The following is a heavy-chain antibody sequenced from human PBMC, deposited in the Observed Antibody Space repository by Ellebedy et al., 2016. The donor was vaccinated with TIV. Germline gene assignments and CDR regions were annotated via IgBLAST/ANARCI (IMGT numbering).Heavy chain of an antibody. V-gene: IGHV5-10-1*01. CDR2: IDPADSYT. Sequence: GESLKISWKGSGYSFSSYWLTWVRQMRGKGLEPVGRIDPADSYTNYSPAFQGHVTMSVDTSISTAFLQWTSLTASDTAFYYCARLSGSFGGYDYWGQGTLVSVSS. CDR3: ARLSGSFGGYDY. J-gene: IGHJ4*02. CDR1: GYSFSSYW. D-gene: IGHD1-26*01.